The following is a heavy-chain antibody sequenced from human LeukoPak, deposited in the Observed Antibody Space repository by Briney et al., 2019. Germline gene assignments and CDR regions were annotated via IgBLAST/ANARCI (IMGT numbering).Heavy chain of an antibody. Sequence: SETLSLTCTVSGGSVSSGPYYWSWIRQPPGKGLEWIGYIYHSGNTNYNPSLKSRVSLSVDRPNHQLSLKLSSVTAADTAVSQCARGGGHYGSGKTYWFDPWGQGTLVTVSS. V-gene: IGHV4-61*01. D-gene: IGHD3-10*01. CDR2: IYHSGNT. J-gene: IGHJ5*02. CDR3: ARGGGHYGSGKTYWFDP. CDR1: GGSVSSGPYY.